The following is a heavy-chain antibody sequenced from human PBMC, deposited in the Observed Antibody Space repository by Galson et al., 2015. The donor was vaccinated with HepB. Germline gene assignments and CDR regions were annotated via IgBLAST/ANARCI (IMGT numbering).Heavy chain of an antibody. CDR2: IEEDETTK. V-gene: IGHV3-7*03. J-gene: IGHJ5*02. CDR3: ATGSLDP. D-gene: IGHD6-13*01. CDR1: GFTVTNNW. Sequence: SLRLSCAVSGFTVTNNWMTWLRQAPGKGLEWVASIEEDETTKHYVDSVKGRFTLSKDRAENTLYLQMNSLRAEDTAVYYCATGSLDPWGQGTLVTVSS.